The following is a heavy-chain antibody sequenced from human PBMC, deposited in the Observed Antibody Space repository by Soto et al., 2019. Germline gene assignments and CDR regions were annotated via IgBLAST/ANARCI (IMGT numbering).Heavy chain of an antibody. CDR3: QADEKLGQLSIV. D-gene: IGHD3-16*02. CDR1: GGTFNNYV. J-gene: IGHJ6*02. Sequence: SVKVSCKASGGTFNNYVFTWVRQAPGQGLEWMGGIIPPFDTPYSVQKFVGRVTMTADESSGTVYMELSSLTSEDTAVYFCQADEKLGQLSIVWVPVTTVTVYS. V-gene: IGHV1-69*13. CDR2: IIPPFDTP.